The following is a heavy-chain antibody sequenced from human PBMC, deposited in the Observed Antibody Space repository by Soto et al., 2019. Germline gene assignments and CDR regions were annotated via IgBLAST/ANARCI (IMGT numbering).Heavy chain of an antibody. V-gene: IGHV4-59*08. D-gene: IGHD2-15*01. CDR1: GGSISSYY. J-gene: IGHJ5*02. Sequence: SETLSLTCTVSGGSISSYYWSWIRQPPGKGLEWIGYIYYSGSTNYNPSLKSRVTISVDTSKNQFSLKLSSVTAADTAVYYCARHEVVADTSNWFDPWGQGTLVTVSS. CDR2: IYYSGST. CDR3: ARHEVVADTSNWFDP.